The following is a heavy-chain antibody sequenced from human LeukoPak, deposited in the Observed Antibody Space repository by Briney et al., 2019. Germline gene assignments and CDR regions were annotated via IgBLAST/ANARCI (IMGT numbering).Heavy chain of an antibody. D-gene: IGHD3-10*01. J-gene: IGHJ1*01. V-gene: IGHV4-59*08. CDR3: ARGPGYASGKRYFHH. CDR1: GGSISSYY. CDR2: IYYSGST. Sequence: SETLSLTCTVSGGSISSYYWSWIRQPPGKGLEWIGYIYYSGSTNYNPSLKSRVTISVDTSKNQFSLKLSSVTAADTAVYYCARGPGYASGKRYFHHWGQGTLVTVSS.